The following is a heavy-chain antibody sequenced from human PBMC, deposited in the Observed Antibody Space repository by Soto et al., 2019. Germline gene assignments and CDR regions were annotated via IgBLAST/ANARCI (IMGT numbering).Heavy chain of an antibody. Sequence: QITLKESGPTLVKPTQTLTLTCTFSGFSLSTSGVGVGWIRQPPGKALEWLALIYWDDDKRYSPSLKSRLTITENTSKNQAVLTMNNMDPVDTATYYCAHRQRTVYFDYWGQGTLVTVSS. D-gene: IGHD4-17*01. CDR1: GFSLSTSGVG. CDR3: AHRQRTVYFDY. J-gene: IGHJ4*02. CDR2: IYWDDDK. V-gene: IGHV2-5*02.